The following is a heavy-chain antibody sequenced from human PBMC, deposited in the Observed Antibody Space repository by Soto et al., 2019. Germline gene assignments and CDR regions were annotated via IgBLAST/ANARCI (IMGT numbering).Heavy chain of an antibody. CDR2: IYHSGST. Sequence: SETLSLTCAVSGGSISSSNWWSWVRQPPGKGLEWIGEIYHSGSTNYNPSLKSRVTISVDKSKNQFSLKLSSVTAADTAVYYCARIYDSSGYYFDYWGQGTLVTVSS. CDR1: GGSISSSNW. D-gene: IGHD3-22*01. J-gene: IGHJ4*02. V-gene: IGHV4-4*02. CDR3: ARIYDSSGYYFDY.